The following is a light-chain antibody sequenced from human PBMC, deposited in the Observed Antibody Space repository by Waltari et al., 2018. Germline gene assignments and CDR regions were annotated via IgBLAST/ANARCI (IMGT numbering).Light chain of an antibody. V-gene: IGKV1-5*03. CDR3: QQYNSYSLLS. CDR2: KAS. CDR1: QSISKW. J-gene: IGKJ4*01. Sequence: DIQMTQSPSTLSASVGDRVIFSCRASQSISKWLVWYQQKPGKAPKLLIYKASTLESGVPSMFSGSGSGTEFTLTISSLQPEDFATYYCQQYNSYSLLSFGGGTKVEIK.